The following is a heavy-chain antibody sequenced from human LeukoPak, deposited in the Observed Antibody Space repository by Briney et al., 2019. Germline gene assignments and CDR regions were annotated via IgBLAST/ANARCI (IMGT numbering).Heavy chain of an antibody. CDR1: GFAFSRYG. Sequence: GGSLRLSCAASGFAFSRYGMHWLRQAPGTGLEWVAVMWYDGSNEAYADSVRGRFTISRDNAKNSLYLQMNSLRAEDTAVYYCARDVATQDYWGQGTLVTVSS. J-gene: IGHJ4*02. CDR3: ARDVATQDY. CDR2: MWYDGSNE. D-gene: IGHD5-12*01. V-gene: IGHV3-33*01.